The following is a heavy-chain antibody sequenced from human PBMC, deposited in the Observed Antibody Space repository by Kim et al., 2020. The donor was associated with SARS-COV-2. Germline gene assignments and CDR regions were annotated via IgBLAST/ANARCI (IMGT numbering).Heavy chain of an antibody. D-gene: IGHD3-3*01. Sequence: GGSLRLSCAASGFTFSSYGMHWVRQAPGKGLEWVAVIWCDGSNQYYTDSVKGRFTISRDNSKNTLYLQMNSLRPEDTAVYYCAKGDFGSGNDGFDIWGQGTVVTVSS. V-gene: IGHV3-30*02. J-gene: IGHJ3*02. CDR1: GFTFSSYG. CDR2: IWCDGSNQ. CDR3: AKGDFGSGNDGFDI.